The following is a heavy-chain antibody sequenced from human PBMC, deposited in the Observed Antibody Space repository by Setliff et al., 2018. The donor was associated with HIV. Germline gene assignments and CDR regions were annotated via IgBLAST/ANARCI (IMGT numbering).Heavy chain of an antibody. Sequence: TLSLTCDVSGFSISSRYYWGWIRQSPGKGLEWIGNIYHTGSSYYNPSLNDRATISLDTSKNQFSLKLSSVTAADTAVYYCARGLDYGSGSYYVDYWGQGTLVTVSS. CDR1: GFSISSRYY. V-gene: IGHV4-38-2*01. CDR2: IYHTGSS. D-gene: IGHD3-10*01. J-gene: IGHJ4*02. CDR3: ARGLDYGSGSYYVDY.